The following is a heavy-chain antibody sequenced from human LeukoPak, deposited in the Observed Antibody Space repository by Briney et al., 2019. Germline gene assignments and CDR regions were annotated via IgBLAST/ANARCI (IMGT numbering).Heavy chain of an antibody. CDR3: ARDFFDGHGYTFYYYGMDV. D-gene: IGHD3-22*01. CDR2: MNPTSGKA. CDR1: GYTFTNYD. V-gene: IGHV1-8*01. J-gene: IGHJ6*02. Sequence: GASVKVPCKASGYTFTNYDVNWVRQATGQGLEWMGWMNPTSGKAGFAQRFQGRVSMTRNISISTAYMELSSLRSEDTAVYYCARDFFDGHGYTFYYYGMDVWGQGTTVTVSS.